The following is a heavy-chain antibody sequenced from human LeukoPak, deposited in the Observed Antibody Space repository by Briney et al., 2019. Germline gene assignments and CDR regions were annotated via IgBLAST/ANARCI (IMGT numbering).Heavy chain of an antibody. CDR3: AKTGYSSSWSLDY. D-gene: IGHD6-13*01. J-gene: IGHJ4*02. CDR1: GDSVSSNSAG. CDR2: TYYRSKWYN. V-gene: IGHV6-1*01. Sequence: SQTLSLTCAVSGDSVSSNSAGWNWIRQSPSRGLEWLGRTYYRSKWYNDYAVSVKSRITNNPDTSKNQFSLHLNSVTPEDTAVYYCAKTGYSSSWSLDYWGQETLVTVSS.